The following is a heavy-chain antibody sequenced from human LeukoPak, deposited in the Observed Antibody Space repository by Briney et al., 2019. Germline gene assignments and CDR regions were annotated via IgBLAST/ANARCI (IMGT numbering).Heavy chain of an antibody. CDR3: VKGRISEDGLDF. CDR2: ISSSGNT. D-gene: IGHD6-13*01. CDR1: GFTFSRSA. V-gene: IGHV3-23*01. Sequence: GGSLRLSCAASGFTFSRSAMTRVRQTPGKGLDWVSSISSSGNTYYADSVKGRFTISRDNSKNMLYLQMNSLRAEDTAVYYCVKGRISEDGLDFWGQGTLVTVSS. J-gene: IGHJ4*02.